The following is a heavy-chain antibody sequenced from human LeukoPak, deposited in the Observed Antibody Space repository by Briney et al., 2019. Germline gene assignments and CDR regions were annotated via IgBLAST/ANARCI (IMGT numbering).Heavy chain of an antibody. CDR3: ARGKAAAGTRWFDP. Sequence: ASVKVSCKASGYTFTGYYMHWVRQAPGQGLEWMGWINPNSGGTNHAQKFQGRVTMTRDTSISTAYMELSRLRSDDTAVYYCARGKAAAGTRWFDPWGQGTLVTVSS. J-gene: IGHJ5*02. CDR1: GYTFTGYY. CDR2: INPNSGGT. V-gene: IGHV1-2*02. D-gene: IGHD6-13*01.